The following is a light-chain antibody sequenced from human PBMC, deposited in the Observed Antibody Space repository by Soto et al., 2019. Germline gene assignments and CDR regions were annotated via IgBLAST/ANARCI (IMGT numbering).Light chain of an antibody. CDR2: DAY. CDR3: QQYHNYPRT. CDR1: QGIRTW. J-gene: IGKJ1*01. Sequence: DIQMAQSPSTLSASVGDRVTITCRASQGIRTWLAWYQHKPGKAPKFLIYDAYTVESGVPSRFSGSGSGTEFNLTISDLQPDDFATYYCQQYHNYPRTFGQGTKV. V-gene: IGKV1-5*01.